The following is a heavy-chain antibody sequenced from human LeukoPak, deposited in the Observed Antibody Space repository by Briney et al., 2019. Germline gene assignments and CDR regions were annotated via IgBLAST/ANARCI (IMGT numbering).Heavy chain of an antibody. D-gene: IGHD5-12*01. V-gene: IGHV3-23*01. J-gene: IGHJ3*02. CDR1: GFTFKRYA. Sequence: PGGSLRLSCAASGFTFKRYAMSWVRQAPGKGLEWVSGFSGSGGGTYYADSVKGRFTISRDNSKNTLYLQMNSLRAEDTALYYCAKPPDYIDAFDIWGQGTMVTVSS. CDR3: AKPPDYIDAFDI. CDR2: FSGSGGGT.